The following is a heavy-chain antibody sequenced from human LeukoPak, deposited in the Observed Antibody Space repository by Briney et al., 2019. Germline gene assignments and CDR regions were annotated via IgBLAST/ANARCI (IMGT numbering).Heavy chain of an antibody. CDR3: ARDKDFWSGYYEGYFDY. CDR2: ISAYNGNT. V-gene: IGHV1-18*01. D-gene: IGHD3-3*01. CDR1: GYTFTSYG. J-gene: IGHJ4*02. Sequence: ASVKVSCKASGYTFTSYGISWVRQAPGQGLEWMGWISAYNGNTNYAQKLQGRVTMTTDTSTSTAYMELRSLRSDDTAVYYCARDKDFWSGYYEGYFDYWGQGTLVTVSS.